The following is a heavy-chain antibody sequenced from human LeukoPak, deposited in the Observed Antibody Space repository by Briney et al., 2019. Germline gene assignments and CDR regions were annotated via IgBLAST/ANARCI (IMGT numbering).Heavy chain of an antibody. CDR1: GFTVSSNY. V-gene: IGHV3-53*05. D-gene: IGHD1-26*01. J-gene: IGHJ4*02. CDR3: AKDTGSYPVGYFDY. Sequence: GSLRLSCAASGFTVSSNYMNWVRQAPGKGLEWVAVVYSGGRTYYADSVKGRFTISRDNAKNSLYLQMNSLRAEDMALYYCAKDTGSYPVGYFDYWGQGTLVTVSS. CDR2: VYSGGRT.